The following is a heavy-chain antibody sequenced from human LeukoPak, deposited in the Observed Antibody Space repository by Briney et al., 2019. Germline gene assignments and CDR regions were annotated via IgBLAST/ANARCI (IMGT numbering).Heavy chain of an antibody. Sequence: GGSLRLSCAASGFIFSSYSMNWVRQAPGKGLECVSSISSSSSYIYYADSVKGRFTISRDNAKNSLYLQMNSLRAEDTAVYYCAREAKYYDSSGYGMDVWGQGTTVTVSS. D-gene: IGHD3-22*01. J-gene: IGHJ6*02. CDR2: ISSSSSYI. CDR3: AREAKYYDSSGYGMDV. V-gene: IGHV3-21*01. CDR1: GFIFSSYS.